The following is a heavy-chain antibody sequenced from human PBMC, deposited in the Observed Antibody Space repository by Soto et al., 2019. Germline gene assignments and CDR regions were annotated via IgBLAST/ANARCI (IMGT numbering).Heavy chain of an antibody. D-gene: IGHD1-1*01. CDR3: AKDMGGTAPYYFPY. CDR1: GFTFDDYT. V-gene: IGHV3-43*01. J-gene: IGHJ4*02. Sequence: EVQLVESGGVVVQPGGSLRLSCAASGFTFDDYTMHWVRQAPGKGLEWVSLISWDGGITYYSDSVKGRFTISRDNSKNSLYLQMNRLRTEDTAFSYCAKDMGGTAPYYFPYWGQGTLVTVSS. CDR2: ISWDGGIT.